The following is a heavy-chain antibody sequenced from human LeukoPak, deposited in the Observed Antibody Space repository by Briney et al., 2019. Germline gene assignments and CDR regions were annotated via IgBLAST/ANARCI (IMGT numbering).Heavy chain of an antibody. CDR2: IRYDGSNK. J-gene: IGHJ3*02. Sequence: GGSLRLSCAASGFTFSSYGMHWVRQAPGKGLEWVAYIRYDGSNKYYADSVKGRFTISRNNSKNTLYLQMNSLRAEDTAMYYCAKVSGWSETDHGAFDIWGQGRMVTVSS. CDR3: AKVSGWSETDHGAFDI. CDR1: GFTFSSYG. V-gene: IGHV3-30*02. D-gene: IGHD6-19*01.